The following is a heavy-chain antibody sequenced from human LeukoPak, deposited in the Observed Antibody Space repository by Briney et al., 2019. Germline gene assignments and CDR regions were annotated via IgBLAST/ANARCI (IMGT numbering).Heavy chain of an antibody. Sequence: PSETLSLTCTVSGGSISSSSYYWGWIRQPPGKGLEWIGSIYYSGSTYYNPSLKSRVTISVDTSKNQFSLKLSSVTAADTAVYYCARDPYSSSSALDYWGQGILVTVSS. CDR2: IYYSGST. V-gene: IGHV4-39*07. J-gene: IGHJ4*02. CDR1: GGSISSSSYY. CDR3: ARDPYSSSSALDY. D-gene: IGHD6-6*01.